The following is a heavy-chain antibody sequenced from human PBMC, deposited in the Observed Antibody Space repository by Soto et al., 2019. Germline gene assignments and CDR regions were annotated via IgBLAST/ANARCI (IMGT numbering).Heavy chain of an antibody. D-gene: IGHD3-3*01. CDR3: ARSDTIFGVITHFDY. J-gene: IGHJ4*02. V-gene: IGHV5-51*01. Sequence: PGESLKISCKGSGYTFTTYWIGWVRQMPGKGLEWMGIIYPGDSETRYSPSFQGQVTMSADKSTSTAYLQWSSLKASDTAMYYCARSDTIFGVITHFDYWGQGTLVTVSS. CDR1: GYTFTTYW. CDR2: IYPGDSET.